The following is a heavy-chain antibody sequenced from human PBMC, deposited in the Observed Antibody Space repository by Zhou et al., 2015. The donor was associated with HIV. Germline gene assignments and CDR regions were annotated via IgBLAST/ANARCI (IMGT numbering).Heavy chain of an antibody. CDR3: ARGEGSGPLEGSAFDI. J-gene: IGHJ3*02. CDR2: INPNSGGT. CDR1: GYTFTGYY. Sequence: QVQLVQSGAEVKKPGASVKVSCKASGYTFTGYYMHWVRQAPGQGLEWMGWINPNSGGTNYAQKFQGWVTMTRDTSISTAYMELSRLRSDDTAVYYCARGEGSGPLEGSAFDIVGQGTSGHRLL. V-gene: IGHV1-2*04. D-gene: IGHD3-3*01.